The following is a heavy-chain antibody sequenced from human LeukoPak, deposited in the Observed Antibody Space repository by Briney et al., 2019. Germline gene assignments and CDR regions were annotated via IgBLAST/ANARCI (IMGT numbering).Heavy chain of an antibody. CDR2: ISSSSSYI. V-gene: IGHV3-21*01. J-gene: IGHJ4*02. Sequence: PGGSLRLSCAASGFTFSSYSMNWVRQAPGKGLEWVSSISSSSSYIYYADSVKGRFTISRDNAKNSLYLQMNSLRAEDTAVYYCARDARRYYGSGSYYGYWGQGTLGTVSS. CDR3: ARDARRYYGSGSYYGY. CDR1: GFTFSSYS. D-gene: IGHD3-10*01.